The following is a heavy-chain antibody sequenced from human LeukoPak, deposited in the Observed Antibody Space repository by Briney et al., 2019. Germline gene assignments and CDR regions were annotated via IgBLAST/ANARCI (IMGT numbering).Heavy chain of an antibody. J-gene: IGHJ5*02. CDR3: TPLVSGGRFVP. Sequence: GEALKISFHSSGYLLHTSWLDWVRQIPRKGPELMGISYLGDSDPRYSPSFQGQLTNSADKSRSNAYLQWSSLRASDTGMYYCTPLVSGGRFVPWGQGTLVSVSS. D-gene: IGHD2-15*01. V-gene: IGHV5-51*01. CDR2: SYLGDSDP. CDR1: GYLLHTSW.